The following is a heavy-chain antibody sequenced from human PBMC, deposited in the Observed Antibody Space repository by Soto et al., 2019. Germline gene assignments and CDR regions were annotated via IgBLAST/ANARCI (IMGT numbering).Heavy chain of an antibody. V-gene: IGHV3-30-3*01. D-gene: IGHD4-4*01. J-gene: IGHJ6*02. Sequence: GGSLRLSCAASGFSFSSYAVHWVRQAPGKGLEWVAVISYDGSNKYYADSVKGRFTISRDNSKNTLYLQMNSLRAEDTAVYYCARDIRATVSPIYYYYGMDVWGQGTTVTVS. CDR1: GFSFSSYA. CDR3: ARDIRATVSPIYYYYGMDV. CDR2: ISYDGSNK.